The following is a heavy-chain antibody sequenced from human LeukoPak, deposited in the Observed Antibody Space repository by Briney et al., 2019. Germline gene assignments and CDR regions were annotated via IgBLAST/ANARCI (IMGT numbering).Heavy chain of an antibody. V-gene: IGHV3-74*01. CDR2: INNDGSST. J-gene: IGHJ4*02. Sequence: GGSLRLSCAVSGFSISDNFMGWVRQAPGKGLVWVSHINNDGSSTSYEDSVKGRFTISRDNAKNTLYLQMNSLRAEDTAVYYCARGPNSQDYWGQGTLVTVSS. CDR1: GFSISDNF. D-gene: IGHD4-23*01. CDR3: ARGPNSQDY.